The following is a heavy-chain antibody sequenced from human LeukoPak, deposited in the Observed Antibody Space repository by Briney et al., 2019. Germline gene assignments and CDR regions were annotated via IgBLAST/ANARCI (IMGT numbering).Heavy chain of an antibody. CDR1: GFTFDDYG. Sequence: GGSLRLSCAASGFTFDDYGMSWVRQAPGKGLEWVSGINWNGGSTGYADSVKGRFTISRDNAKNSLYLQMNSLRAEDTALYYCARDMLDSSSWYLGGYYYYMDVWGKGTTVTVS. V-gene: IGHV3-20*04. CDR3: ARDMLDSSSWYLGGYYYYMDV. J-gene: IGHJ6*03. CDR2: INWNGGST. D-gene: IGHD6-13*01.